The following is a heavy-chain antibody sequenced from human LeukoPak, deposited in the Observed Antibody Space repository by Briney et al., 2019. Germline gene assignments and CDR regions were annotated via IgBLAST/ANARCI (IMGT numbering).Heavy chain of an antibody. CDR2: IWYDGSNK. V-gene: IGHV3-33*08. J-gene: IGHJ4*02. CDR3: AKTLTVMVGFSPDY. Sequence: GGSLRLSCAASGFTFSNYAMSWVRQAPGKGLEWVALIWYDGSNKYYADSVKGRFTISRDNSKNTLYLQMNNLRDEDTAVYYCAKTLTVMVGFSPDYWGQGTLVTVSS. D-gene: IGHD5-18*01. CDR1: GFTFSNYA.